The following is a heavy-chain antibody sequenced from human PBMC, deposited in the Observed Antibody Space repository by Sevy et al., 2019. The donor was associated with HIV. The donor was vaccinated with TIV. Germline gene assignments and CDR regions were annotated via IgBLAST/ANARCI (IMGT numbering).Heavy chain of an antibody. CDR3: AKDLAGPGRRYFDY. J-gene: IGHJ4*02. D-gene: IGHD6-13*01. CDR2: IRYDGSDK. V-gene: IGHV3-30*02. Sequence: GGSLRLSCAASGFTFSNYGMHWVRQVPGKGLEWVTFIRYDGSDKYYAASVKGRFTISRDDSKNTSYLQMDSLTPEDTAIYYCAKDLAGPGRRYFDYWGQGTLVTVSS. CDR1: GFTFSNYG.